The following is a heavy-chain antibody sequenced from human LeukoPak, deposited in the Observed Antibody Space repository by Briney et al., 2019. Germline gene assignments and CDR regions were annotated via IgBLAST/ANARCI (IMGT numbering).Heavy chain of an antibody. CDR3: AKSTVRFDP. CDR1: GGSISTYY. CDR2: IDYSGST. Sequence: PSETLSLTCTVSGGSISTYYWSWIRQPPGKGLEWLGYIDYSGSTKYNPSLESRVTMSIDTSKNQFSVRLTSVTASDTAVYYCAKSTVRFDPWGQGIRVTVSS. V-gene: IGHV4-59*08. D-gene: IGHD4-11*01. J-gene: IGHJ5*02.